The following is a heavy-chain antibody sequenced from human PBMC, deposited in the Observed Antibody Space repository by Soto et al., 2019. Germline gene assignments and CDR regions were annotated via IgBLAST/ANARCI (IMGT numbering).Heavy chain of an antibody. D-gene: IGHD3-3*01. V-gene: IGHV4-31*03. CDR2: IYYSGST. Sequence: PSETLSLTCTVSGGSISSGGYYWSWIRQHPGKGLEWIGYIYYSGSTYYNPSLKSRVTISVDTSKNQFSLKLSSVTAADTAVYYCARAPFAYDFWSGSSGLLDYWGQGTLVTVSS. CDR3: ARAPFAYDFWSGSSGLLDY. J-gene: IGHJ4*02. CDR1: GGSISSGGYY.